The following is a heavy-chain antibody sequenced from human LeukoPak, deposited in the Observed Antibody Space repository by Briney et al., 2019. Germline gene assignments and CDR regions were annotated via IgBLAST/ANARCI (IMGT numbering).Heavy chain of an antibody. J-gene: IGHJ4*02. V-gene: IGHV3-9*01. D-gene: IGHD6-6*01. CDR2: ISWNSGSI. CDR3: AKDPQYSSPRGYFDY. CDR1: GFTFDDYA. Sequence: GRSLRLSCAASGFTFDDYAMPWVRQAPGKGLEWVSGISWNSGSIGYADSVKGRFTISRDNAKNSLYLQMNSLRAEDTALYYCAKDPQYSSPRGYFDYWGQGTLVTVSS.